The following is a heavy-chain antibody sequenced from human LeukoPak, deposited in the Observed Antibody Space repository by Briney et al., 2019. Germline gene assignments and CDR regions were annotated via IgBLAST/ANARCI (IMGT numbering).Heavy chain of an antibody. D-gene: IGHD1-26*01. J-gene: IGHJ4*02. CDR3: ARDLSFGSLDF. V-gene: IGHV3-33*01. CDR1: GFTLSSHG. Sequence: PGGSLRLSCAASGFTLSSHGMHWVRQAPGKGLEWVALIWYDGSKENYADSVKGRLTISRDMSKNTLNLQMNSLRVEDTAVFYCARDLSFGSLDFRGQGTLVTVSS. CDR2: IWYDGSKE.